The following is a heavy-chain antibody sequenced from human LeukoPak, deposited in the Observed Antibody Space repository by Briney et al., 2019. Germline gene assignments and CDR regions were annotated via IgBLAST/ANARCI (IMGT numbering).Heavy chain of an antibody. D-gene: IGHD3-16*01. CDR1: GLXVSSNY. CDR3: ARYTSSPGEGMDV. V-gene: IGHV3-66*01. J-gene: IGHJ6*02. Sequence: GGSLRLSCAASGLXVSSNYISWVRQAPGKGLEWVSVIYSGGSTNYADSVKGRFTISRDNSKNTLYLQMNSLRAEDTAVYYCARYTSSPGEGMDVWGQGTTVTVSS. CDR2: IYSGGST.